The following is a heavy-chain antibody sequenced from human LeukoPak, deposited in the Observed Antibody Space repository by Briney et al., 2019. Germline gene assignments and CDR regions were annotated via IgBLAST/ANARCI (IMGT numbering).Heavy chain of an antibody. Sequence: SETLSLTCTASGGSISSSIYYWGWIRQPPGKGLEWIGTIYYSGNTFYSPSLKSRVTISIDTSKNQFSLKLSSATAADTALYYCARHPSFDWFGPWGQGTLVTVSS. CDR3: ARHPSFDWFGP. D-gene: IGHD3-3*01. CDR2: IYYSGNT. J-gene: IGHJ5*02. V-gene: IGHV4-39*01. CDR1: GGSISSSIYY.